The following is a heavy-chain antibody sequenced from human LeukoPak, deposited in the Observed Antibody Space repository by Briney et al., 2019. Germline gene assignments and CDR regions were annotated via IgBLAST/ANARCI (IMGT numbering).Heavy chain of an antibody. D-gene: IGHD3-3*01. V-gene: IGHV4-59*01. CDR3: AGVAYYDFWSGYYSEWNWFDP. CDR2: IYYSGST. J-gene: IGHJ5*02. Sequence: SETLSLTCTVSGGSISSYYWSWIRQPPGKGLEWIGYIYYSGSTNYNPSLKSRVTISVDTSKNQFSLKLSSVTAADTAVYYCAGVAYYDFWSGYYSEWNWFDPWGQGTLVTVSS. CDR1: GGSISSYY.